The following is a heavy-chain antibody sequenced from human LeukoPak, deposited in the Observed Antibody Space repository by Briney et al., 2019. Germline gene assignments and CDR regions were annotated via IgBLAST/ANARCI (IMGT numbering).Heavy chain of an antibody. Sequence: PSETLSLTCTVSGGSLSSYYWSWIRQPPGKGREWFGYIYYSGSANYNPSLRSRVTISVDTSKNQFSLKLSSVTAADTAVYYCARSAAAAIDYWGQGTLVTVSS. V-gene: IGHV4-59*08. CDR3: ARSAAAAIDY. J-gene: IGHJ4*02. CDR2: IYYSGSA. D-gene: IGHD6-13*01. CDR1: GGSLSSYY.